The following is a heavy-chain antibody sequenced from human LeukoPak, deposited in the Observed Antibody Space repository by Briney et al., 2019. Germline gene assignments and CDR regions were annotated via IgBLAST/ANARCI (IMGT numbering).Heavy chain of an antibody. CDR1: GGSFSTYY. D-gene: IGHD3-9*01. CDR2: IYYNEST. V-gene: IGHV4-59*12. Sequence: PSETLSLTCSVSGGSFSTYYWSWIRQPPGKGLELVGYIYYNESTNYNPSLKSRVNISVDTSKNQFSLKLSSVTAADPAVYYCARGLPQLRYFDWLSRGSAFDIWGQGTMVTVSS. J-gene: IGHJ3*02. CDR3: ARGLPQLRYFDWLSRGSAFDI.